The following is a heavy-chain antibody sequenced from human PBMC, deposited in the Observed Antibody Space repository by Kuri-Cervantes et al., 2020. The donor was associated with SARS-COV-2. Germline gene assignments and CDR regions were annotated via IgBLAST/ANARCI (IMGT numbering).Heavy chain of an antibody. J-gene: IGHJ4*02. CDR2: IYYSGST. Sequence: SETLSLTCTVSGGSISSGGYYWSWIRQHPGKGLEWIGYIYYSGSTNYNPSLKSRVTISVDTSKNQFSLKLSSVTAADTAVYYCARGRGSSGPVWGQGTLVTVSS. D-gene: IGHD3-22*01. CDR3: ARGRGSSGPV. V-gene: IGHV4-61*08. CDR1: GGSISSGGYY.